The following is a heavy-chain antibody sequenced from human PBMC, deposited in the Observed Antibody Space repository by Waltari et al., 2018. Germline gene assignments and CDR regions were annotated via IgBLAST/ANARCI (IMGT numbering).Heavy chain of an antibody. V-gene: IGHV1-69*12. D-gene: IGHD3-16*02. CDR1: GLSLRGYT. J-gene: IGHJ4*02. Sequence: QVQLAQSGAEVKSPGSSVTISCKASGLSLRGYTSSRVRQAPGQGLEWMGGFIPLSGSQIYTQKFQGRLTITADGSTRTTVMELRNLKYEDTAVYFCARGYRYDSSERFYLDYWGQGTPVIVS. CDR3: ARGYRYDSSERFYLDY. CDR2: FIPLSGSQ.